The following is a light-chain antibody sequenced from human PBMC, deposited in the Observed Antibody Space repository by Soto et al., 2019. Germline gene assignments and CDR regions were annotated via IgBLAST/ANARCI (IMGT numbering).Light chain of an antibody. CDR3: MQGLQTLPT. CDR1: QSLLHSDGYNY. Sequence: DIVMTQSPLSLPVTPGEPASISCRSSQSLLHSDGYNYLDWYLQKPGQSPRLLIYLTSKRASGVPDRFSRSGSGTDFILKISRVEAEDVGVYYCMQGLQTLPTFGPGTKVHIK. J-gene: IGKJ3*01. CDR2: LTS. V-gene: IGKV2-28*01.